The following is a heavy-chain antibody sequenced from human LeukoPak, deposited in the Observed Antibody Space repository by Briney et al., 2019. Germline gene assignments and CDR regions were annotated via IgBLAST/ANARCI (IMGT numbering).Heavy chain of an antibody. CDR1: GYIFTAYY. V-gene: IGHV1-2*02. CDR2: INPNSGGT. J-gene: IGHJ4*02. Sequence: ASVKVSCKASGYIFTAYYMHWVRQAPGQGLEWMGWINPNSGGTHFAQKFQGRVTMTRDTSITTAYMELSRLRFDDTAVYYCVRDMGATGDPFDYWGQGTLVTVSS. CDR3: VRDMGATGDPFDY. D-gene: IGHD1-26*01.